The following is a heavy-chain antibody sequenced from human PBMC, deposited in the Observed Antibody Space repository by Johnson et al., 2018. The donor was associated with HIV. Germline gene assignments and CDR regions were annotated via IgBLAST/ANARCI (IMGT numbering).Heavy chain of an antibody. D-gene: IGHD3-16*01. CDR1: GFIFDDYA. V-gene: IGHV3-20*04. CDR2: ISWNGGST. J-gene: IGHJ3*01. Sequence: VQLVESGGAVVQPGGSLRLSCAASGFIFDDYAMYWVRQAPGKGLEWVSDISWNGGSTGYADSVKGRFTISRDNAKNSLYLQMNSMRAEDTALYYCALERGGDSAFDFWGQGTMVTVSS. CDR3: ALERGGDSAFDF.